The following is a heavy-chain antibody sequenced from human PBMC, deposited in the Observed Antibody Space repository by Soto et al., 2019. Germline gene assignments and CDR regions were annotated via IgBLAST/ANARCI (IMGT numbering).Heavy chain of an antibody. J-gene: IGHJ3*02. Sequence: EVQLVESGGGVVRPGGSLRLSCAASGFTFDDYGMSWVRQAPGKGLEWVSGINWNGGSTGYADSVKGRFIISRDNAKNSLYLQMNSLRAEDTALYHCARVMITFGGVIEGAFDIWGQGTMVTVSS. D-gene: IGHD3-16*01. CDR1: GFTFDDYG. V-gene: IGHV3-20*01. CDR3: ARVMITFGGVIEGAFDI. CDR2: INWNGGST.